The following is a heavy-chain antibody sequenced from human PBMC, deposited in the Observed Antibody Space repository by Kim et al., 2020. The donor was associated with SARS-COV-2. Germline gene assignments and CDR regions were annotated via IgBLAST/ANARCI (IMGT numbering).Heavy chain of an antibody. D-gene: IGHD4-17*01. CDR3: TYGVGLQSNH. Sequence: TGYAQKFQGRVTMTRNPSISTAYMELSSLRSEDTAVYYCTYGVGLQSNHWGQGTLVTVSS. CDR2: T. V-gene: IGHV1-8*01. J-gene: IGHJ5*02.